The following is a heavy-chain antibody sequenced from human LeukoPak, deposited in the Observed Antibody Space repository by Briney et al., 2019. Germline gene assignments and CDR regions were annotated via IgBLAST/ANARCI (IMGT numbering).Heavy chain of an antibody. CDR2: IFYSGST. J-gene: IGHJ6*02. V-gene: IGHV4-39*07. D-gene: IGHD5-18*01. CDR1: GGSISSSSYY. CDR3: ARSGYSYGLPYYYYGMDV. Sequence: SETLSLTCTVSGGSISSSSYYWGWIRQPPGKGLEWIGSIFYSGSTYYDPSLKSRVTVSLDTSKNQFSLKLSSVTAADTAVYYCARSGYSYGLPYYYYGMDVWGQGTTVTVSS.